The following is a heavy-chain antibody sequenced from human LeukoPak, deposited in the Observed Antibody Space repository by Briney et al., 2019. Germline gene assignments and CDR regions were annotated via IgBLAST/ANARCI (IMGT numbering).Heavy chain of an antibody. V-gene: IGHV4-59*08. CDR2: IYYSGST. CDR3: ARHSGWNDGLFDY. J-gene: IGHJ4*02. Sequence: PSETLSLTCTVSGGSISSYYWSWIRQPPGKGLEWIGYIYYSGSTNYNPSLKSRVTISVDTSKNQFSLKLSSVTAADTAVYYCARHSGWNDGLFDYWGQGTLVTVSS. D-gene: IGHD1-1*01. CDR1: GGSISSYY.